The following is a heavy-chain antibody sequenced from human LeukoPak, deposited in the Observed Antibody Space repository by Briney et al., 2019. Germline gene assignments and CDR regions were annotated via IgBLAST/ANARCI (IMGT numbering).Heavy chain of an antibody. V-gene: IGHV4-59*01. CDR2: IYYSGST. D-gene: IGHD4-11*01. CDR3: ARNRGSTVITDHYYYYYMDV. Sequence: TSETLSLTCTVSGGSISSYCWSWIRQPPGKGLEWIGYIYYSGSTNYNPSLKSRVTISVDTSKNQFSLKLSSVTAADTAVYYCARNRGSTVITDHYYYYYMDVWGKGTTVTVSS. CDR1: GGSISSYC. J-gene: IGHJ6*03.